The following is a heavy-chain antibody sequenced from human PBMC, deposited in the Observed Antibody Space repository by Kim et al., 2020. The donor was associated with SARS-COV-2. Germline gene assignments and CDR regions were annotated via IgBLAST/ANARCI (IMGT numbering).Heavy chain of an antibody. J-gene: IGHJ6*02. Sequence: SETLSLTCTVPGGSISSGGYYWSWIRQNPGKGLEWIGYFYYSGRTHYNPSLKSRVTLSVDSPKHQFSLKLHSVTAADTAVYYCARDPLMYPVPLDYYYYFGLDVWGQGTTVTVPS. CDR3: ARDPLMYPVPLDYYYYFGLDV. CDR1: GGSISSGGYY. V-gene: IGHV4-31*03. D-gene: IGHD2-2*01. CDR2: FYYSGRT.